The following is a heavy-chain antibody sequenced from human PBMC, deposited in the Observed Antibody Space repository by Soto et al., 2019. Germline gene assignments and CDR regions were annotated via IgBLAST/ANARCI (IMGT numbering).Heavy chain of an antibody. CDR1: GVSIISGGYY. J-gene: IGHJ6*02. V-gene: IGHV4-31*03. Sequence: PSETLSLTCTVSGVSIISGGYYWSRIRPHPGKGLEWIGYIYYSGSTYYNPSLKSRVTISVDTSKNQFSLKLSSVTAADTAVYYCARETMVRGVNSYYYGMDVWGQGTTVTV. D-gene: IGHD3-10*01. CDR2: IYYSGST. CDR3: ARETMVRGVNSYYYGMDV.